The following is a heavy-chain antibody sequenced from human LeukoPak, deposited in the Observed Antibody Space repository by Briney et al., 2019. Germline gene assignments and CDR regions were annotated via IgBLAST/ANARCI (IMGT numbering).Heavy chain of an antibody. CDR1: GFTVTNNY. V-gene: IGHV3-21*01. CDR3: ARDSPYGTAGY. D-gene: IGHD2-8*02. Sequence: GGSLRLSCAASGFTVTNNYMNWVRQAPGKGLEWVSSISSSSSYIYYADSVKGRFTISRDNTKNSLYLQMNSLRAEDTAVYYCARDSPYGTAGYWGQGTLVTVSS. CDR2: ISSSSSYI. J-gene: IGHJ4*02.